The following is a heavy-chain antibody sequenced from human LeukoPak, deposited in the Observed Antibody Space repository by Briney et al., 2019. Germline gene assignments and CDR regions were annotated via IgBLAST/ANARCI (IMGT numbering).Heavy chain of an antibody. CDR2: INTDGTVT. CDR3: ATKQWLAPPPDS. J-gene: IGHJ4*02. CDR1: GFTFSKYW. V-gene: IGHV3-74*01. Sequence: GGSLRLSCAASGFTFSKYWMLWVRQAPGKGLESVSRINTDGTVTTYADSVKGQFTVSRDNADNTMFLQMNSVRDEDTAVYYCATKQWLAPPPDSWGQGTPVTVSS. D-gene: IGHD6-19*01.